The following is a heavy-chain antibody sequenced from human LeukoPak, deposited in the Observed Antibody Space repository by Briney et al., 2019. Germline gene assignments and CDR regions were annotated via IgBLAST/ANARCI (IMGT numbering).Heavy chain of an antibody. CDR2: ISSIDSTI. CDR1: GFTFSNYE. Sequence: GGSLRLSCAASGFTFSNYEMNWVRQAPGKGLEWVSYISSIDSTIYYADSVKGRFTVSRDNAKNSLYLQMNSLRADDTAVYYCARGIAVAGPYYFDYWGRGTLVTVSS. J-gene: IGHJ4*02. V-gene: IGHV3-48*03. CDR3: ARGIAVAGPYYFDY. D-gene: IGHD6-19*01.